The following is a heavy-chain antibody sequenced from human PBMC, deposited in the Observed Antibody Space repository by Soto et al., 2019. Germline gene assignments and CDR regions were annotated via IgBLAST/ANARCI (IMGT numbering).Heavy chain of an antibody. J-gene: IGHJ4*02. CDR2: IYYSGSS. CDR3: ARHSSSWPISDY. V-gene: IGHV4-59*08. D-gene: IGHD6-13*01. Sequence: QVQLQESGPGLVKPSETLSLTCTVSGGSIGNSYWSWIRQSPGKGLEWIGYIYYSGSSNYNPSLNSRVSIALHASMNHSPLTLSAATAADTAVYYCARHSSSWPISDYCGQGTLVIVSS. CDR1: GGSIGNSY.